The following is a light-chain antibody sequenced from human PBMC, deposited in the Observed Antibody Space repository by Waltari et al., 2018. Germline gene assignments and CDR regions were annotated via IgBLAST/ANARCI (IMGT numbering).Light chain of an antibody. V-gene: IGKV1-5*03. J-gene: IGKJ2*01. Sequence: DIQMTQSPSTLSASLGDRVSITCRASQNIHSWLAWYQQKPGKAPKLLFYKASTLQTGVPSRFIGSVSGTDFTLTISSLQPDDFATYYCQQYDTVPYTFGLGTKVE. CDR3: QQYDTVPYT. CDR2: KAS. CDR1: QNIHSW.